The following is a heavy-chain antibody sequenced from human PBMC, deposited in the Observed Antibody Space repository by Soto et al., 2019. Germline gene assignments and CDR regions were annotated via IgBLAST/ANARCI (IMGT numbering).Heavy chain of an antibody. Sequence: SETLSLTCTVSGGSISSYYWSWIRQPPGKGLEWIGYIYYSGSTNYNPSLKSRATISLDTFERQSSLKLTSVTAADTAVYWCARDPVDGYAFFDYWGQGALVTVSS. CDR1: GGSISSYY. CDR2: IYYSGST. CDR3: ARDPVDGYAFFDY. V-gene: IGHV4-59*01. J-gene: IGHJ5*01. D-gene: IGHD1-1*01.